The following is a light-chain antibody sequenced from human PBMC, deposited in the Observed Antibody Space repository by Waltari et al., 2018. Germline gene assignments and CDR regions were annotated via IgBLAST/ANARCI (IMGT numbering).Light chain of an antibody. J-gene: IGKJ2*01. CDR2: VAS. V-gene: IGKV1-39*01. Sequence: IQMTQSPSSLSASVGDRVTITCRASQSISTFLNWYQQIPGKAPKLLIYVASTLQSGVPSRFSGSGSGTDFSLTISSLQPEDFATYYCQQSYTTAYTFDQGTKLEIK. CDR1: QSISTF. CDR3: QQSYTTAYT.